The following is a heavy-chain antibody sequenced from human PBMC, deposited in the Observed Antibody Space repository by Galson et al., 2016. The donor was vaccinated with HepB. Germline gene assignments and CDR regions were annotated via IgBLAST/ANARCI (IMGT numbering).Heavy chain of an antibody. J-gene: IGHJ4*02. CDR2: IKQDGSDK. Sequence: SLRLSCAASGFSFTNYWMSWLRQAPGKGLEWVANIKQDGSDKGYVDSVKGRFTISRDNAKKSLFLQMDSLRVEDTAVFYCAREGWSGFDYWGQGILVTVSS. D-gene: IGHD1-26*01. V-gene: IGHV3-7*01. CDR1: GFSFTNYW. CDR3: AREGWSGFDY.